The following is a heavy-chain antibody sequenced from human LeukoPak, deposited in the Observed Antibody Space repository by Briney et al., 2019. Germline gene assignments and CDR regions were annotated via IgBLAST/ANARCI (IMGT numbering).Heavy chain of an antibody. CDR3: AKITTIFGWFDP. J-gene: IGHJ5*02. CDR1: GFTFSSYA. Sequence: GGSLRLSCAASGFTFSSYAMSWVRQAPGEGVEWVSAISGSGGSTYYADSVKGRFTISRDNSKNTLYLQMNSLRAEDTAVYYCAKITTIFGWFDPWGQGALVTVSS. D-gene: IGHD3-3*01. CDR2: ISGSGGST. V-gene: IGHV3-23*01.